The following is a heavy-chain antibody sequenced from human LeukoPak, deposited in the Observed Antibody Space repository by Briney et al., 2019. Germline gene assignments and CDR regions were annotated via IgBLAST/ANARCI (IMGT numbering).Heavy chain of an antibody. CDR1: GASMRSETHY. Sequence: SETLSLTCNVSGASMRSETHYWSWLRQHPGKGPEWIAYIYYTAGAYYNPSLESRVSISLDASENQFSLKLSSVTAADTAVYYCARGRRELKYAPDYWGQGTLVTVSS. D-gene: IGHD2-2*01. CDR2: IYYTAGA. V-gene: IGHV4-31*03. J-gene: IGHJ4*02. CDR3: ARGRRELKYAPDY.